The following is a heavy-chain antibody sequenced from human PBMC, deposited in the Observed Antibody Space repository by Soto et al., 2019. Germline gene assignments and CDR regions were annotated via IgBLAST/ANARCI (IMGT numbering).Heavy chain of an antibody. V-gene: IGHV3-7*04. J-gene: IGHJ6*03. CDR2: IKQDGSEK. CDR1: GFTFSSYW. D-gene: IGHD6-13*01. Sequence: GESLKISCAASGFTFSSYWMSWVRQVPGKGLEWVANIKQDGSEKYYVDSVKGRFTISRDNAKNSLYLQMNSLRAEDTAVYYCARGRAAAGKYYYYYYYMDVWGKGTTVTVSS. CDR3: ARGRAAAGKYYYYYYYMDV.